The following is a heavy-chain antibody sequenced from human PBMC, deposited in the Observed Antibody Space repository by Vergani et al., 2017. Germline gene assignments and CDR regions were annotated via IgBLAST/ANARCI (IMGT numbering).Heavy chain of an antibody. V-gene: IGHV3-30-3*01. CDR2: ISYDGSNK. CDR1: GFTFSSYA. CDR3: ARDGDYDFWSGYYYYYDYMDV. Sequence: QVQLVESGGGVVQLGRSLRLSCAASGFTFSSYAMHWVRQAPGKGLEWVAVISYDGSNKYYADSVKGRFTISRDNSKNTLYLQMNSLRAEDTAVYYCARDGDYDFWSGYYYYYDYMDVWGKGTTVTVSS. J-gene: IGHJ6*03. D-gene: IGHD3-3*01.